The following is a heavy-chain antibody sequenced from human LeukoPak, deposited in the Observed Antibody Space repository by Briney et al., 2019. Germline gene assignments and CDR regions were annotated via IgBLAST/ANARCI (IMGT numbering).Heavy chain of an antibody. CDR2: IYYSGST. CDR1: GGSISSYY. J-gene: IGHJ4*02. CDR3: ARHGAYYYDSSGYDPFDY. D-gene: IGHD3-22*01. Sequence: PSETLSLTCTVSGGSISSYYCSWIRQPPGKGLEWIGYIYYSGSTNYNPSLKSRVTISVDTSKNQFSLKLSSVTAADTAVYYCARHGAYYYDSSGYDPFDYWGQGTLVTVSS. V-gene: IGHV4-59*08.